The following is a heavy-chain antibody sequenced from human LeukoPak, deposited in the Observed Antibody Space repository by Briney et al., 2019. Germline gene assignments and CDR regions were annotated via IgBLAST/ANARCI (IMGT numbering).Heavy chain of an antibody. CDR3: ARGTPSSSGWLYYGMDV. Sequence: GGSLRLSCAASGFTFSSYAMHWVRQAPGKGLEWVAVISYDGRNKYYADSVKGRFTISRDNSKNTLYLQMNSLRAEDTAVYYCARGTPSSSGWLYYGMDVWGQGTTVTVSS. CDR2: ISYDGRNK. J-gene: IGHJ6*02. D-gene: IGHD6-19*01. V-gene: IGHV3-30-3*01. CDR1: GFTFSSYA.